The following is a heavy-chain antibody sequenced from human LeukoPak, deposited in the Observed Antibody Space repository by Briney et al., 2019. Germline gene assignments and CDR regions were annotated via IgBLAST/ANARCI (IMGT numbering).Heavy chain of an antibody. CDR1: GFTFSSYS. CDR2: ISSSSSYI. Sequence: GGSLRLSCAASGFTFSSYSMNWVRQAPGKGLEWVSSISSSSSYIYYADSVKGRFTISRDNAKNSLYLQMNSLRAEDTAIYFCAREDDWNYEDYWGQGTLVTVSS. CDR3: AREDDWNYEDY. J-gene: IGHJ4*02. D-gene: IGHD1-7*01. V-gene: IGHV3-21*01.